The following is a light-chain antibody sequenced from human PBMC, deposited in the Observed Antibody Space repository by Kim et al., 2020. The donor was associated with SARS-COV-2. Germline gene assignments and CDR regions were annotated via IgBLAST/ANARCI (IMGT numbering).Light chain of an antibody. J-gene: IGLJ2*01. CDR1: STNIENQS. Sequence: GQEVTISCSGGSTNIENQSVSWYQQSPGTAPDLLIYDNNKRPSGIPDRFSGSKSGTSATLDITGLQTGDEADYYCGSWDNRLTAVVLGGGTQLTVL. CDR2: DNN. V-gene: IGLV1-51*01. CDR3: GSWDNRLTAVV.